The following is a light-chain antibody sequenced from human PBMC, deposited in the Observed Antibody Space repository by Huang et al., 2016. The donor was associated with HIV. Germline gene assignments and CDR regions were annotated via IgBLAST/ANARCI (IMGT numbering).Light chain of an antibody. V-gene: IGKV3-15*01. CDR3: QQYSNMNT. CDR2: VAS. J-gene: IGKJ2*01. Sequence: EIQMTQSPGTLSVSPGERVTLYCRASQSVGSSLAWFQHKPGQAPRLVIYVASTRATDIPVRFSGSGSGTEFTLSINSLQSEDYAVYYCQQYSNMNTFGQGTRLEIK. CDR1: QSVGSS.